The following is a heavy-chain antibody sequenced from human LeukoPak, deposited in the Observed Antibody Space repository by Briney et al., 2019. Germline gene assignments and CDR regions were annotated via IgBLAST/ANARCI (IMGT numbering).Heavy chain of an antibody. J-gene: IGHJ4*02. Sequence: PGGSLRLSCAASGFTFSGNWMHWVGQAPGKGVEGIARIYNDGRSKVYADFAEGRFTISRENAENTLYLQMSSLRVEDTAVYYCVRGWFGPDYWGQGTLVSVSS. CDR3: VRGWFGPDY. CDR2: IYNDGRSK. V-gene: IGHV3-74*01. CDR1: GFTFSGNW. D-gene: IGHD2-15*01.